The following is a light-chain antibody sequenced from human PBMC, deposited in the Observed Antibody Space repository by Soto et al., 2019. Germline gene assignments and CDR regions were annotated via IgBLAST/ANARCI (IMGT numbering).Light chain of an antibody. J-gene: IGLJ1*01. Sequence: HSALSQPASVCGSPGQSFTISPTATSSYVGNYIFVSWYRQHPGKATKLMIYEINNRPSGVYNPFSGSKSGHPASLTISGLHAEDEADYYCVSYTTSASYVFGTGTTVTVL. CDR2: EIN. CDR1: SSYVGNYIF. V-gene: IGLV2-14*01. CDR3: VSYTTSASYV.